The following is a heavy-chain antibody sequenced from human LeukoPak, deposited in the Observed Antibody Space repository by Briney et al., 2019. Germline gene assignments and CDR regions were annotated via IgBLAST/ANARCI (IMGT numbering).Heavy chain of an antibody. J-gene: IGHJ5*02. CDR1: GGSISSGSYY. D-gene: IGHD1-26*01. CDR3: AREVRSAWASFDP. Sequence: RTSETLSLTCTVSGGSISSGSYYWGWIRQPPGKGLEWIGTIRHSGSTDYYPSLKSRVTISLDTSKNQFSLKLSSVTAADTAVYYCAREVRSAWASFDPWGQGTLVTVSS. CDR2: IRHSGST. V-gene: IGHV4-39*07.